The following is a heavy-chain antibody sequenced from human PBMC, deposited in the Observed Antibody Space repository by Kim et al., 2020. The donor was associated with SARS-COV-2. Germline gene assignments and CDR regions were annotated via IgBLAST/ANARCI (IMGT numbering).Heavy chain of an antibody. CDR3: ARDLDYYGMDV. CDR1: VVTVSSNY. CDR2: IYSGGST. Sequence: GGSLRLSCAASVVTVSSNYMSWVRQAPGKGLEWVSVIYSGGSTYYADSVKGRFTISRDNSKNTLYLQMNSLRAEDTAVYYCARDLDYYGMDVCGQGTTAT. J-gene: IGHJ6*02. V-gene: IGHV3-53*01.